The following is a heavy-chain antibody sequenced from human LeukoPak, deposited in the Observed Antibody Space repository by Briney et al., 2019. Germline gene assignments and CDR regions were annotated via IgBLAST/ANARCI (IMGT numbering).Heavy chain of an antibody. D-gene: IGHD4-17*01. CDR1: GGSISSYY. J-gene: IGHJ4*02. CDR3: ARDGINGDYRNYFDY. CDR2: IYTSGST. V-gene: IGHV4-4*07. Sequence: SETLSLTCTVSGGSISSYYWSWIRQPAGKGLEWIGRIYTSGSTNYNPSLKSRVTMSVDTSKNQFSLKLSSVTAADTAVYYCARDGINGDYRNYFDYWGQGTLATVSS.